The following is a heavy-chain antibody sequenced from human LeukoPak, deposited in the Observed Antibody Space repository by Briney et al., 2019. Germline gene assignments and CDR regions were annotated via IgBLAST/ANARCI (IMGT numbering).Heavy chain of an antibody. J-gene: IGHJ5*02. Sequence: PSETLSLTCTVSGGSISSYYWSWIRQPPGKGLEWIGYIYYSGSTNYNPSLKSRVTISVDTSKNQFSLKLSSVTAADTAVYYCAGLYCSGGSCWWFDPWGRGTLVTVSS. CDR1: GGSISSYY. CDR2: IYYSGST. CDR3: AGLYCSGGSCWWFDP. D-gene: IGHD2-15*01. V-gene: IGHV4-59*01.